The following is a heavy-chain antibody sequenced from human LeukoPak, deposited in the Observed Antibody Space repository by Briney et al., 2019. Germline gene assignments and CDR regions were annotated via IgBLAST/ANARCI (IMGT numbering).Heavy chain of an antibody. J-gene: IGHJ4*02. V-gene: IGHV4-31*03. CDR3: ARGKVPHDFDY. Sequence: SETLSLTCTVSGGSISSGGYYWSWIRQHPGKGLEWIGYIYYSGSTYYNPSLKSRVTISVDTSKNQFSLKLSSVTAADTAVYYCARGKVPHDFDYWGQGTLVTASS. CDR1: GGSISSGGYY. CDR2: IYYSGST. D-gene: IGHD2-2*01.